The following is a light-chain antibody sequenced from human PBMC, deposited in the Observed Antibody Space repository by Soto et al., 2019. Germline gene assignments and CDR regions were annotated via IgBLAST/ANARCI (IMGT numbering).Light chain of an antibody. CDR2: AAS. Sequence: DIQMPQSPSSLSGSVGDRVTITCRASQTISTYLNWYQQRPGKAPKLLIYAASSLQSGVPSRFSGSDSGTEFTLTISSLPPEDFATYVYQQSYNMPFSCGRGTKVHI. CDR1: QTISTY. J-gene: IGKJ3*01. CDR3: QQSYNMPFS. V-gene: IGKV1-39*01.